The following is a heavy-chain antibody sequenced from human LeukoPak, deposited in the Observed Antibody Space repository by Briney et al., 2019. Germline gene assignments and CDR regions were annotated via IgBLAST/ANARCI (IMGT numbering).Heavy chain of an antibody. CDR1: GFTFGSYW. CDR3: ARGGIEVAGYVEF. J-gene: IGHJ4*02. Sequence: QPGGSLRLSCAASGFTFGSYWMHWVRQAPGKGLVWVSRTNSDGSSTTYADSVKGRFTISRDNAKNTLYLQMNSLRAEDTAVYYCARGGIEVAGYVEFWGQGTLATVSS. D-gene: IGHD6-19*01. V-gene: IGHV3-74*01. CDR2: TNSDGSST.